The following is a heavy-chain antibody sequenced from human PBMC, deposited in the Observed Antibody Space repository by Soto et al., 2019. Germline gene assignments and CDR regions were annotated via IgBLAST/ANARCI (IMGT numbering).Heavy chain of an antibody. D-gene: IGHD2-2*01. CDR1: GYTFTSYG. CDR3: ARVEDIVVVPAAHSPLYYYGMDV. CDR2: ISAYNGNT. V-gene: IGHV1-18*01. Sequence: EASVKVSCKASGYTFTSYGISWVRQAPGQGLEWMGWISAYNGNTNYAQKLQGRVTMTTDTSTSTAYMELRSLRSDDTAVYYCARVEDIVVVPAAHSPLYYYGMDVWGQGTTVTVSS. J-gene: IGHJ6*02.